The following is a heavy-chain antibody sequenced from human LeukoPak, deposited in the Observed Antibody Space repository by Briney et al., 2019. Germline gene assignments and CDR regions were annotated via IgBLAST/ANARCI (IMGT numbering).Heavy chain of an antibody. Sequence: GGSLRLSCAASGFTFSSYGMHWVRQAPGKGLEWVAVISYDGSNKYYADSVKGRFTISRDNSKNTLYLQMNSLRAEDTAVYYCAKDLGYGGNALDYWGQGTLVTVSS. CDR3: AKDLGYGGNALDY. J-gene: IGHJ4*02. CDR2: ISYDGSNK. CDR1: GFTFSSYG. D-gene: IGHD4-23*01. V-gene: IGHV3-30*18.